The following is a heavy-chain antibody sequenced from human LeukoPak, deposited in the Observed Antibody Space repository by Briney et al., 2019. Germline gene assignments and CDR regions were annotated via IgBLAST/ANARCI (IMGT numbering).Heavy chain of an antibody. D-gene: IGHD6-19*01. J-gene: IGHJ4*02. CDR2: ISAYNGNT. V-gene: IGHV1-18*01. Sequence: ASVKVSCKASGYTFTSYGISWVRQAPRQGLEWMGWISAYNGNTNYAQKLQGRVTMTTDTSTSTAYMELRSLRSDDTAVYYCARKVYSSGWYDRDYWGQGTLVTVSS. CDR3: ARKVYSSGWYDRDY. CDR1: GYTFTSYG.